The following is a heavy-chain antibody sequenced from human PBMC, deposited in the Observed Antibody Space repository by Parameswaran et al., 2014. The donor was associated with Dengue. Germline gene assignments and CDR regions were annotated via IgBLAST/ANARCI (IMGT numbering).Heavy chain of an antibody. Sequence: RWIRQPPGKGLEWIGYIYYSGSTNYNPSLKGRVTISVDTSKNQFSLKLSSVTAADTAVYYCARDASRYSGYDYWGQEPWSRLL. V-gene: IGHV4-59*01. J-gene: IGHJ4*01. D-gene: IGHD5-12*01. CDR2: IYYSGST. CDR3: ARDASRYSGYDY.